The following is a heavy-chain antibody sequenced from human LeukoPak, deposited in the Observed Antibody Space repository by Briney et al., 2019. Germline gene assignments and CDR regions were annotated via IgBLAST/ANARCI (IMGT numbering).Heavy chain of an antibody. CDR1: GFTFSSYS. CDR2: ISSTSSYI. Sequence: PGGSLRLSCGASGFTFSSYSLNWVRQAPGKGLEWVSCISSTSSYIYYADSVKGRFTISRDNAKNSLYLQMNSLRAEDTALYYCAKGYMTTVTTAGLDAFDIWGQGTMVTVSS. J-gene: IGHJ3*02. CDR3: AKGYMTTVTTAGLDAFDI. D-gene: IGHD4-17*01. V-gene: IGHV3-21*04.